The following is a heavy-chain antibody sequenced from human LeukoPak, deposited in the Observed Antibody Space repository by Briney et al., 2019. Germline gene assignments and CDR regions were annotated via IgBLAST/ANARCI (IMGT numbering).Heavy chain of an antibody. CDR2: ISSNGGST. CDR3: VKTGYSSSWWDDNFDY. V-gene: IGHV3-64D*06. CDR1: GFTFSSYA. J-gene: IGHJ4*02. D-gene: IGHD6-13*01. Sequence: GGSLRLSCSASGFTFSSYAMHWVRQAPGKGLEYVSAISSNGGSTYYADSVKGRFTISRDNSKNTPYLHMSSLRAEDTAVYYCVKTGYSSSWWDDNFDYWGQGTLVTVSS.